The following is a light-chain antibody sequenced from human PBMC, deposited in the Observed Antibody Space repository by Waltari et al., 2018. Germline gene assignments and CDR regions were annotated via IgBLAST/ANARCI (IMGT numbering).Light chain of an antibody. J-gene: IGLJ2*01. CDR2: GNN. V-gene: IGLV1-40*01. CDR1: SSTLGAGSD. Sequence: QSVLTQPPSVSGAPGQRVTISCTGSSSTLGAGSDAHWHQHLPGKAPKLLIYGNNNRPSGVPDRFSGSKSGTSASLAITGLRAEDEADYYCQSYDTDVSGSSVVFGGGTKLTVL. CDR3: QSYDTDVSGSSVV.